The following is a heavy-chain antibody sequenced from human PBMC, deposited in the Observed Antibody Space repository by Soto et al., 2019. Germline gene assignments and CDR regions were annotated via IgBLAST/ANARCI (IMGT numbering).Heavy chain of an antibody. Sequence: GGSLRLSCAGSGFTFSSYAMSWVRQAPGKGLEWVSAISGSGGSTYYADSVKGRFTISRDNSKNTLYLQMNSLRAEDTAVYYCAIAFNIVVVTAINPGYFQHWGQGTLVTVSS. CDR1: GFTFSSYA. V-gene: IGHV3-23*01. CDR2: ISGSGGST. D-gene: IGHD2-21*02. CDR3: AIAFNIVVVTAINPGYFQH. J-gene: IGHJ1*01.